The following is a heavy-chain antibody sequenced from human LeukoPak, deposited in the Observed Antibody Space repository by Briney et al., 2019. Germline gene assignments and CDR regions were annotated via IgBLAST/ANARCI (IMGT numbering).Heavy chain of an antibody. J-gene: IGHJ5*02. Sequence: PGGSLRLSCAASGVTFSSYGMHWVRQAPGKGLEGVAVIWYDGSNKYYADSVKGRFTISRDNSKNTLYLQMNSLRAEDTAVYYCARDMAAVASSNWFDPWGQGTLVTVSS. CDR1: GVTFSSYG. CDR3: ARDMAAVASSNWFDP. CDR2: IWYDGSNK. D-gene: IGHD6-19*01. V-gene: IGHV3-33*01.